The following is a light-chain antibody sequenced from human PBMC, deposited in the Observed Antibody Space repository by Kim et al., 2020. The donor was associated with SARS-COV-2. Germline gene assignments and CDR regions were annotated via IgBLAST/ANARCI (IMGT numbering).Light chain of an antibody. CDR1: QSVTSN. J-gene: IGKJ3*01. Sequence: EIVMTQSPATLSVSPGETATLSCRASQSVTSNLVWYQQKPGQAPRLLIYSASTRATGIPARFSGAGSGTEFTLTISSLQSEDFAIYYCQQYTKWSLFGPGTKVDIK. CDR3: QQYTKWSL. CDR2: SAS. V-gene: IGKV3-15*01.